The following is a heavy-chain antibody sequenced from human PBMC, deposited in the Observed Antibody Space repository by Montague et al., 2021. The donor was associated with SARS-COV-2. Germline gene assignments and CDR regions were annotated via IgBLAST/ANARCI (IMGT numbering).Heavy chain of an antibody. V-gene: IGHV4-4*07. D-gene: IGHD2-15*01. Sequence: SETLSLTCTVSGDSISSFYWNWIRQPAGKGLEWILRIYASAGTNYNPSLKSRVTMSVDTSKNQFSLKLNSVTAADTAVYYCGRGVVAATPVVDYWGRGTLVTVSS. CDR3: GRGVVAATPVVDY. CDR1: GDSISSFY. J-gene: IGHJ4*02. CDR2: IYASAGT.